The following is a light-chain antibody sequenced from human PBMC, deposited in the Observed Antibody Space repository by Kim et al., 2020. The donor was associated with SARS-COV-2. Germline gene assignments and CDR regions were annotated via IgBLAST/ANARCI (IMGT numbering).Light chain of an antibody. CDR1: SLRSYY. Sequence: SSELTQDPAVSVALGQTVRITCPGDSLRSYYASWYQQKPGQAPVLVIYGKNNRPSGIPDRFSGSSSGNTGSLTITGAQAEDEADYYCDSRDSSGHWVFGGGTQLTVL. J-gene: IGLJ3*02. CDR2: GKN. CDR3: DSRDSSGHWV. V-gene: IGLV3-19*01.